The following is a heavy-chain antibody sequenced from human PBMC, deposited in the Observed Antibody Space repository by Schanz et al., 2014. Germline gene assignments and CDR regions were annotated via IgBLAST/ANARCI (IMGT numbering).Heavy chain of an antibody. D-gene: IGHD1-26*01. J-gene: IGHJ6*02. V-gene: IGHV3-33*06. CDR2: VCYDGSKK. CDR1: GFTFSSYG. CDR3: VKDLQRELLRDDHYYGMDV. Sequence: QVQLEESGGGVVQPGGSLRLSCAASGFTFSSYGMHWVRQVPGKGLEWVAVVCYDGSKKYYADSVKGRFTTSRDNSKNTMYLQMNSLRAEDTAVYYCVKDLQRELLRDDHYYGMDVWGQGTTVTVSS.